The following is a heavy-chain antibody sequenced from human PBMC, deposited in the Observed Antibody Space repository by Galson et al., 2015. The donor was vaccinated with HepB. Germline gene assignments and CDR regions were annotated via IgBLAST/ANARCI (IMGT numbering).Heavy chain of an antibody. CDR3: VRDYNWNFDY. CDR1: GFTFSSHN. D-gene: IGHD1-1*01. J-gene: IGHJ4*02. CDR2: VSPSSGAI. V-gene: IGHV3-23*01. Sequence: SLRLSCAASGFTFSSHNMRWVRQAPGKGLEWISVVSPSSGAIDYADSVKGRFTISRDNSKSTLYLHMNSLRAVNTAIYYCVRDYNWNFDYWGQGVLVTVSS.